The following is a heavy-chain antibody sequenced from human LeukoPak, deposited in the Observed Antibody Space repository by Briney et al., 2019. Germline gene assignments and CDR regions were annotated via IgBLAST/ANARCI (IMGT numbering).Heavy chain of an antibody. CDR3: AREPVEDVGWNDGTFDY. CDR1: GGSISSGSYY. V-gene: IGHV4-61*02. CDR2: IYTSGST. J-gene: IGHJ4*02. Sequence: PSHTLSLTCTVSGGSISSGSYYWRWLRQPAGKGLEGIGRIYTSGSTNYNPSLKSRVTISVDTSKNQFSLKLSSVTAADTAVYYCAREPVEDVGWNDGTFDYWGQGTLVTVSS. D-gene: IGHD1-1*01.